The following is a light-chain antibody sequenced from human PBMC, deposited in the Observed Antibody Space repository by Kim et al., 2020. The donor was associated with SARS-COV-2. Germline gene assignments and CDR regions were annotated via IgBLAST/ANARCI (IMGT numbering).Light chain of an antibody. CDR2: RAS. Sequence: GSVGDGVTITGRASQDIGHYLAWYRQKPGKAPEVLIYRASTLQSGVPSRFSGSGSGTEFTLTISSLQAEDFTTYYCQQMDRSPLTFGGGTKVDIK. J-gene: IGKJ4*01. CDR1: QDIGHY. V-gene: IGKV1-9*01. CDR3: QQMDRSPLT.